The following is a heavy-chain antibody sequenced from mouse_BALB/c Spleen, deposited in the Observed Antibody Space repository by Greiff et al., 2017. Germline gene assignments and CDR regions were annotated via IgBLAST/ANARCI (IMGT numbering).Heavy chain of an antibody. J-gene: IGHJ3*01. CDR1: GYKFTSYV. D-gene: IGHD2-1*01. Sequence: VQLQQPGAELVRPGASVKMSCKASGYKFTSYVMHWVKQKPGQGLEWIGYINPYNDGTKYNEKFKGKATLTSDKSSSTAYMELSSLTSEDSAVYYCARFGNYDAYWGQGTLVTVSA. V-gene: IGHV1-14*01. CDR3: ARFGNYDAY. CDR2: INPYNDGT.